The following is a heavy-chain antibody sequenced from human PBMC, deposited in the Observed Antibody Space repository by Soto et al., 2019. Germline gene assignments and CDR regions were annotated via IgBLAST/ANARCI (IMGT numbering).Heavy chain of an antibody. CDR2: ISYDGGNR. J-gene: IGHJ5*02. V-gene: IGHV3-30*18. CDR1: GFSFSGYG. CDR3: AKTLLLYSGSNDDS. D-gene: IGHD1-26*01. Sequence: QVQLVESGGGVVQPGTSLRLSCAASGFSFSGYGMHWVRQAPDKGLEWVAIISYDGGNRYYAESVKGRFTISRDNSKNTVFLETNSLRSEDTAMYYCAKTLLLYSGSNDDSWGQGTQVTVTS.